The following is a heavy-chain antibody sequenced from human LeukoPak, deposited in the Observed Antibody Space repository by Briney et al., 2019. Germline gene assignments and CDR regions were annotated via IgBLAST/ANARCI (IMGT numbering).Heavy chain of an antibody. D-gene: IGHD3-22*01. CDR1: GFTFSSYA. CDR3: ARSYYNSSGYSGKDY. V-gene: IGHV3-53*04. CDR2: IYSGGST. J-gene: IGHJ4*02. Sequence: GGSLRLSCAASGFTFSSYAMSWVRQAPGKGLEWVSVIYSGGSTYYADSVKGRFTISRHNSKNTLYLQMNSLRAEDTAVYYCARSYYNSSGYSGKDYWGQGTLVTVSS.